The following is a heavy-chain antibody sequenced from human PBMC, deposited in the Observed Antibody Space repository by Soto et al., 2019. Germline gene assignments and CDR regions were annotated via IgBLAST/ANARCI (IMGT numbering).Heavy chain of an antibody. D-gene: IGHD3-10*01. Sequence: ASVKVSCKASGYTFTSYDINWVRQATGQGLEWMGWMNPSSGNTGYAQKFQGRVTMTRNTSISTAYMELGSLRSEDTAVYYCARGRDVLLWFGELSLDWFDPWGQGTLVTVSS. CDR2: MNPSSGNT. CDR1: GYTFTSYD. CDR3: ARGRDVLLWFGELSLDWFDP. V-gene: IGHV1-8*01. J-gene: IGHJ5*02.